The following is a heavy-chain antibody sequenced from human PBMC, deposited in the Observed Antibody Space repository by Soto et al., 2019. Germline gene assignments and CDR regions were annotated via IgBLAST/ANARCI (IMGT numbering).Heavy chain of an antibody. D-gene: IGHD3-9*01. CDR1: GFTFSSYA. CDR3: ARDEYFDPSGPPYDY. Sequence: GGSLILSCAASGFTFSSYAMHWVRQAPGKGLEWVAVISSDGSKKYYADSVKGRFTISRDNSENTLFLQMNSLRSEDTAVYYCARDEYFDPSGPPYDYWGQGSLVTVSS. CDR2: ISSDGSKK. V-gene: IGHV3-30-3*01. J-gene: IGHJ4*02.